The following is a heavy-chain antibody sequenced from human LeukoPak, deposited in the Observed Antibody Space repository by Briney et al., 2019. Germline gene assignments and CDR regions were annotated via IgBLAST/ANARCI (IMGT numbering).Heavy chain of an antibody. J-gene: IGHJ4*02. CDR2: IYYSGST. D-gene: IGHD3-10*01. CDR3: AKIMVRGAIRYIDY. CDR1: GGSITSASSY. V-gene: IGHV4-39*01. Sequence: SETLSLTCTVSGGSITSASSYWGWIRQPPGKGLEWIGSIYYSGSTYYNPSLKSRVTISVDTSKNQFSLKLSSVTAADTAVYYCAKIMVRGAIRYIDYWGQGTLVTVSS.